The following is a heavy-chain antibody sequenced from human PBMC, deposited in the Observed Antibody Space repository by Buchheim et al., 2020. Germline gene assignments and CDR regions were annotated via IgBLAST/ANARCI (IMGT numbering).Heavy chain of an antibody. CDR2: INQDGSEK. Sequence: EVQLVETGGGLVQPGESLRLSCAASGFTFSRCWMYWVRQAPGKGLEWVANINQDGSEKHYVDSVKGRFTISRDNAKNLLDVQMNSLRADDTAVYYCVGSPYNSAVFDNWGQGAL. V-gene: IGHV3-7*01. CDR3: VGSPYNSAVFDN. D-gene: IGHD6-19*01. CDR1: GFTFSRCW. J-gene: IGHJ4*02.